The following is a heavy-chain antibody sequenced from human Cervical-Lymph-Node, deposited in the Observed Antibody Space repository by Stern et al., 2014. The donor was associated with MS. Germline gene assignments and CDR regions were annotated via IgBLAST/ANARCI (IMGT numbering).Heavy chain of an antibody. CDR1: GFTFSTHT. J-gene: IGHJ4*02. Sequence: VQLVQSGGGLVKPGGSLRLSCAASGFTFSTHTVSWVRQAPGKGLEWVSSISSSSTYIYYADSVKGRFTISRDNARNSLYLQMNSLRVDDTAVYYCLRDGGDYWGQGTLVTVSS. V-gene: IGHV3-21*01. CDR3: LRDGGDY. D-gene: IGHD3-16*01. CDR2: ISSSSTYI.